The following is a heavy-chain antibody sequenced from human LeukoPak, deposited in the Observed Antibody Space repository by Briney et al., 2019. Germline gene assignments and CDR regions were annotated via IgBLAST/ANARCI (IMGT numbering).Heavy chain of an antibody. J-gene: IGHJ4*02. CDR3: ARQRGKTYYDFWSGYFYY. CDR1: VGSISISSYY. CDR2: IYYSGST. V-gene: IGHV4-39*01. Sequence: SETLSLTCTVSVGSISISSYYWGCIRQPPGNWLEFIAIIYYSGSTYYNPSLKSRVTISVDTSKNQFSLKLSSVTAADTAVYYCARQRGKTYYDFWSGYFYYWGQGTLVTVSS. D-gene: IGHD3-3*01.